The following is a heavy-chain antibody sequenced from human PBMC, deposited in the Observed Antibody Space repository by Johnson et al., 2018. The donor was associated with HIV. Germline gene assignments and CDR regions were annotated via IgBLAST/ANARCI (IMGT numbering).Heavy chain of an antibody. J-gene: IGHJ3*02. CDR1: GFTFSSYD. CDR2: IGSAGDT. CDR3: ARLNIAFDI. V-gene: IGHV3-13*01. Sequence: VQLVESGGGLVKPGKSLRLSCAASGFTFSSYDMHWVRQATGKGLEWVSGIGSAGDTYYPGSVKGRFTISRDNAKKSLYLQMNSLRVEDTAVYYCARLNIAFDIWGQGTMVTVSS. D-gene: IGHD2/OR15-2a*01.